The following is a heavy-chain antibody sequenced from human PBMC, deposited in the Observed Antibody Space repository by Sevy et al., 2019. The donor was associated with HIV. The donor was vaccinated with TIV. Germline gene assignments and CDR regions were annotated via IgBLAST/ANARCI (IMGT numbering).Heavy chain of an antibody. J-gene: IGHJ6*02. CDR2: IWYDGSNK. CDR3: AREGKAAAAPYYYYGMDV. CDR1: GSTFSSYG. V-gene: IGHV3-33*01. D-gene: IGHD6-13*01. Sequence: GGSLRLSCAASGSTFSSYGMHWVRQAPGKGLEWVAVIWYDGSNKYYADSVKGRFTISRDNSKNTLYLQMNSLRAEDTAVYYCAREGKAAAAPYYYYGMDVWGQGTTVTVSS.